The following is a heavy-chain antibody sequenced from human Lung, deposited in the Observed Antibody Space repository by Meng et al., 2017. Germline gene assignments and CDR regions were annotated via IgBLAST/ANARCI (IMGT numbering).Heavy chain of an antibody. CDR2: IDPNNDHT. D-gene: IGHD6-13*01. J-gene: IGHJ4*02. Sequence: VHQAPSCPEVKEPGASVKLSCKPSGYTFAAYWIPWLRQAPGQGLEWMGRIDPNNDHTQYAQNFQGRVTMTSDTSISTVYMELNGLRSDDTAVYYCARDEDISAAGKLFSDYWGQGTLVTVSS. CDR3: ARDEDISAAGKLFSDY. V-gene: IGHV1-2*06. CDR1: GYTFAAYW.